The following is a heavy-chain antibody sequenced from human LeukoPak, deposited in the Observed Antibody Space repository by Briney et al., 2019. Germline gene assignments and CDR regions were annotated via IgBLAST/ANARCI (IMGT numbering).Heavy chain of an antibody. CDR3: AKAGSSWDFDY. D-gene: IGHD6-13*01. V-gene: IGHV3-30*04. CDR1: GFIFSSNA. Sequence: GGSLRLSCAASGFIFSSNAVHWVRQAPGKGLEWVAVISYDGSNKYYADSVKGRFTISRDNSKNTLYLQMNSLRAEDTAVYYCAKAGSSWDFDYWGQGTLVTVSS. J-gene: IGHJ4*02. CDR2: ISYDGSNK.